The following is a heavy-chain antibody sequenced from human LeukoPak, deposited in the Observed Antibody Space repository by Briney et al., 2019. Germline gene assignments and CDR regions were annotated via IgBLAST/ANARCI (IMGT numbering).Heavy chain of an antibody. J-gene: IGHJ4*02. Sequence: SVKVSCKASGYTFTGYYMHWARQAPGQGLEWMGWINPNSGGTNYAQKFQGWVTMTRDTSISTAYMELSRLRSDDTAVYYCARDLRGHFDWLSEYYFDYWGQGTLVTVSS. CDR1: GYTFTGYY. CDR3: ARDLRGHFDWLSEYYFDY. D-gene: IGHD3-9*01. CDR2: INPNSGGT. V-gene: IGHV1-2*04.